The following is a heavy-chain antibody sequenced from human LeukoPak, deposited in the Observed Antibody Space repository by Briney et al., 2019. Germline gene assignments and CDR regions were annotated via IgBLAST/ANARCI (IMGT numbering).Heavy chain of an antibody. CDR1: GYTFTTYA. CDR2: INAGTAYT. V-gene: IGHV1-3*01. Sequence: GASVKVSCKASGYTFTTYAMHWVRQAPEQRLEWMGWINAGTAYTKYSQKFQGRVTFTRDTSASTAYMELSSLRSEDTAVYYCAREYCSGGSCYPWSYWGQGTLVTVSS. D-gene: IGHD2-15*01. CDR3: AREYCSGGSCYPWSY. J-gene: IGHJ4*02.